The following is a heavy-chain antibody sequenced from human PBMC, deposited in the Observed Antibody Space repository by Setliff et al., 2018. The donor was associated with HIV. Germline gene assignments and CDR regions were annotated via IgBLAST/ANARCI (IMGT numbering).Heavy chain of an antibody. CDR3: ALSPGNCSPTSCPFYF. J-gene: IGHJ4*02. V-gene: IGHV2-5*02. CDR2: IYWDDDK. Sequence: ESGPNAGEPTPTLTLTRTFPGFSFSTNGVGVGWNRQPPGKALEWLALIYWDDDKLYNPSLKTRLTGTKDTSKNQVVLTMTNMDPVDTATYFCALSPGNCSPTSCPFYFWGQGTLVTVSS. D-gene: IGHD2-2*01. CDR1: GFSFSTNGVG.